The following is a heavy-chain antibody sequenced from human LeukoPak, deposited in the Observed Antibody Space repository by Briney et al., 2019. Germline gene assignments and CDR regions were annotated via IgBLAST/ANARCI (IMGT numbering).Heavy chain of an antibody. CDR1: GFTFSHYW. V-gene: IGHV3-7*01. Sequence: QAGGSLRLSCAASGFTFSHYWMTWVRQAPGKGLEWVAQINQDGSEEYYMDSVKARFTISRDNAKNSVFLQMNSLRAEDTAVYYCVRDGGVSGYDLLDYWGQGTLVNVSS. CDR3: VRDGGVSGYDLLDY. CDR2: INQDGSEE. D-gene: IGHD5-12*01. J-gene: IGHJ4*02.